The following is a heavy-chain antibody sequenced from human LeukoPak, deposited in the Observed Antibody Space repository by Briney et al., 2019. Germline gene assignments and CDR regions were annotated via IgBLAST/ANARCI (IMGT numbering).Heavy chain of an antibody. V-gene: IGHV4-59*08. Sequence: SETLSLTCTVSGGSISSYYWSWIRQSPGPGLEWIGDMYYSGSTNHNPSLKSRVTISVDTSKNQFSLKLSSVTAADTAVYYCARQREDYSNYYFDYWGQGTLVTVSS. CDR3: ARQREDYSNYYFDY. D-gene: IGHD4-4*01. CDR2: MYYSGST. CDR1: GGSISSYY. J-gene: IGHJ4*02.